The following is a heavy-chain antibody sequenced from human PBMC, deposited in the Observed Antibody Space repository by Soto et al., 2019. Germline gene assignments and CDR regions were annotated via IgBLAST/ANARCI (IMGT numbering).Heavy chain of an antibody. D-gene: IGHD6-13*01. Sequence: QVQLQESGPGLVKPSQTLSLTCTVSGGSISSGGYYWSWIRQHPGKGLEWIGYISYSGSTYYNPSLKSRVTISVATSKNQFSLKLSSATAADTAVYYCARDSSSGYGMDVWGQGTTVTVSS. CDR1: GGSISSGGYY. CDR3: ARDSSSGYGMDV. CDR2: ISYSGST. V-gene: IGHV4-31*03. J-gene: IGHJ6*02.